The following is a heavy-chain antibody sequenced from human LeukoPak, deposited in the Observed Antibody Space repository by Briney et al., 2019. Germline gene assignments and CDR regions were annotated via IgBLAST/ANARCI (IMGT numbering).Heavy chain of an antibody. J-gene: IGHJ1*01. Sequence: ASVKVSCKASGYTFTSYYMHWVRQAPGQGLEWMGIINPGGGSTSYAQKFQGRVTMTRDTSTSTVYMELSSLRSEDTAVYYCATAPYSSGSFQHWGQGTLVTVSS. CDR1: GYTFTSYY. CDR3: ATAPYSSGSFQH. V-gene: IGHV1-46*01. D-gene: IGHD6-19*01. CDR2: INPGGGST.